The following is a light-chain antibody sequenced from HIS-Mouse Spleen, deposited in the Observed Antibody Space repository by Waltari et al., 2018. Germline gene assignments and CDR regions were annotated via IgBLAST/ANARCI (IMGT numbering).Light chain of an antibody. CDR3: QSADSSGTYVV. J-gene: IGLJ2*01. V-gene: IGLV3-25*03. CDR2: KDS. Sequence: SYELTQPPSVSVSPGQTARITCSGDALPKQYAYWYQQKPGQAPVLVIYKDSERPSGIPGRVSGARSGTTVTLTISGVQAEDEADYYCQSADSSGTYVVFGGGTKLTVL. CDR1: ALPKQY.